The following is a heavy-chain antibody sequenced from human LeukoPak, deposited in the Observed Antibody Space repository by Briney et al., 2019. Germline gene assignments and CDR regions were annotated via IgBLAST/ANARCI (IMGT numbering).Heavy chain of an antibody. D-gene: IGHD3-22*01. CDR3: ATPPRQYYDSSGYFRYFDY. CDR1: GFTFSSYE. Sequence: PGGSLRLSCAASGFTFSSYEMNWVRQAPGKGLEWVSYISSSGSTIYYADSVKGRFTISRDNAKNSLYLQMNSLRAEDTAVYYCATPPRQYYDSSGYFRYFDYWGQGTLVTVSS. CDR2: ISSSGSTI. V-gene: IGHV3-48*03. J-gene: IGHJ4*02.